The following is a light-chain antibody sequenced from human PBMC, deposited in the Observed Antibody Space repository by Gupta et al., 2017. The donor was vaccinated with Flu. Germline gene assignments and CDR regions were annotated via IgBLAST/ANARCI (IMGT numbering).Light chain of an antibody. CDR3: QQYGSSPQT. Sequence: EIVLTQSPGTLSLSPGKRATLSCRAGQTISSSYLAWYQQKPGRAPRLLIYGASSRATGIPDRFSGSGSGTDFTLTISRLEPEDFAVYYCQQYGSSPQTFGPGTKVEIK. CDR1: QTISSSY. V-gene: IGKV3-20*01. CDR2: GAS. J-gene: IGKJ1*01.